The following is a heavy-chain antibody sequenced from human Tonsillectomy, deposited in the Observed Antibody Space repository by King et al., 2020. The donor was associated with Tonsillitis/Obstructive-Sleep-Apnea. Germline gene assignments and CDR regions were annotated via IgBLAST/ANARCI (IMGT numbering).Heavy chain of an antibody. D-gene: IGHD2-15*01. V-gene: IGHV1-3*01. CDR2: INAGNGNT. Sequence: QLVQSGAEVKKPGASVKVSCKASGYTFTSYAMHWVRQAPGQRLEWMGWINAGNGNTKYSQKFQGRVTITRDTSAGTAYMELSSLRSEDTAVYYCARDRRRGYYCSGGSCYSGEIYYYYYYMDVWGKGTTVTVSS. J-gene: IGHJ6*03. CDR3: ARDRRRGYYCSGGSCYSGEIYYYYYYMDV. CDR1: GYTFTSYA.